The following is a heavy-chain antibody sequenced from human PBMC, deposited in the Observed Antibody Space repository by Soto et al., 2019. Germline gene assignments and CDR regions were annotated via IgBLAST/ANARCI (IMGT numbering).Heavy chain of an antibody. V-gene: IGHV1-69*19. CDR1: RGTFNTSP. Sequence: QVQLAQPGAEVKKPGSSVRVSCQTSRGTFNTSPISWMRQAPGQGLEWLGDVLPGFGMVNYAQQFQNRLNLTADESTTSVSMEASRLPPDDTAVYFSATPHLRGRHYDFRSPPTASLSPYGLGVWGQGTTVIVSS. CDR2: VLPGFGMV. J-gene: IGHJ6*02. CDR3: ATPHLRGRHYDFRSPPTASLSPYGLGV. D-gene: IGHD3-3*01.